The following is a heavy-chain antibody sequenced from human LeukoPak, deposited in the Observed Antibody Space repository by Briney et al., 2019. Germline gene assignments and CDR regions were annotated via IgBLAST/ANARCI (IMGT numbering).Heavy chain of an antibody. J-gene: IGHJ6*02. CDR3: ARAVGDGYIGTTYYYYYGMDV. Sequence: PSETLSLTCTVSGGSISSGGYYWSWIRQHPGKGLEWIGYIYYSGSTYYNPSLKSRVTISVDTSKNQFSLKLSSVTAADTAVYYCARAVGDGYIGTTYYYYYGMDVWGQGTTVTVSS. V-gene: IGHV4-31*03. D-gene: IGHD1-7*01. CDR1: GGSISSGGYY. CDR2: IYYSGST.